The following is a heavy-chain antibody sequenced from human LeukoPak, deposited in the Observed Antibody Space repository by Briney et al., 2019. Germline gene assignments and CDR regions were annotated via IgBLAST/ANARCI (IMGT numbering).Heavy chain of an antibody. J-gene: IGHJ3*02. D-gene: IGHD3-10*01. V-gene: IGHV3-23*01. CDR3: AKVTGSGSYLADAFDI. CDR2: ISGSGGST. Sequence: GGSLRLSCAASGFTFSSYAMSWVRQAPGKGLEWVSAISGSGGSTYHADSVRGRFTVSRDNSKNTLYLQMKSLRAEDTAVYYCAKVTGSGSYLADAFDIWGHGTVVSVSS. CDR1: GFTFSSYA.